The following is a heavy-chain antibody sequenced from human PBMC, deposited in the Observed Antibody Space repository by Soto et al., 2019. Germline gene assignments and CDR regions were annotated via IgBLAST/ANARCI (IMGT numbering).Heavy chain of an antibody. J-gene: IGHJ5*02. V-gene: IGHV3-23*01. CDR1: GFTFSSYA. D-gene: IGHD3-3*02. Sequence: GGSLRLSCAASGFTFSSYAMSWVRQAPGKGLEWVSAISGSGGSTYYADSVKGRFTISRDNSKNTLYLQMNSLRAEDTAVYYCVKERNSVLDPPRFDPWGQGTLVTVSS. CDR3: VKERNSVLDPPRFDP. CDR2: ISGSGGST.